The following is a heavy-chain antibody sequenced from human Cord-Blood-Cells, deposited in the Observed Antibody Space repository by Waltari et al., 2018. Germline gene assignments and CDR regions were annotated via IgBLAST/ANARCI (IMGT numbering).Heavy chain of an antibody. CDR1: GYTFTSYD. CDR2: MNPNSGNT. Sequence: QVQLVQSGAEVKKPGASVKVSCKASGYTFTSYDINWVRTATGQGLEWMGWMNPNSGNTGYAQKFQGRVTMTRNTSISTAYMELSSLRSEDTAVYYCARVDSYGYCTNGVCYDYWGQGTLVTVSS. D-gene: IGHD2-8*01. V-gene: IGHV1-8*01. CDR3: ARVDSYGYCTNGVCYDY. J-gene: IGHJ4*02.